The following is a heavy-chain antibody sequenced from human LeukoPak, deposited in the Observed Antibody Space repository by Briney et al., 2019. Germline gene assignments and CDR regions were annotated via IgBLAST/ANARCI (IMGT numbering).Heavy chain of an antibody. Sequence: ASVKVSCKASGYTFTGYYMHWVRQAPGQGLEWMGWINPNSGGTNYAQKFQGRVTMTRDTSISTAYMELSRLRSDDTAGYYCARSVPTIYYGSGSYVGDYWGQGTLVTVSS. V-gene: IGHV1-2*02. D-gene: IGHD3-10*01. CDR1: GYTFTGYY. J-gene: IGHJ4*02. CDR2: INPNSGGT. CDR3: ARSVPTIYYGSGSYVGDY.